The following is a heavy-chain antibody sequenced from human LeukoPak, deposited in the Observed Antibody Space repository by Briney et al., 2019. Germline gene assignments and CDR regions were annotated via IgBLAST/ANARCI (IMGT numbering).Heavy chain of an antibody. CDR3: ARGWVDCSRSSCYAFDY. J-gene: IGHJ4*02. D-gene: IGHD2-2*01. CDR2: IMQDGSEK. Sequence: GGSLRLSCAASGFTFSSYWMSWVRQAPEKGLEWVANIMQDGSEKYYVDSVRGRFTISRDNAKNSLYLQMNSLRAEDTAVYYCARGWVDCSRSSCYAFDYWGQGTLVTVSS. CDR1: GFTFSSYW. V-gene: IGHV3-7*01.